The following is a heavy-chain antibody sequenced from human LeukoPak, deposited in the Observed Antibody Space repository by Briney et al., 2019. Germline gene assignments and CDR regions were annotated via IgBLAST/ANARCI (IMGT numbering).Heavy chain of an antibody. V-gene: IGHV3-11*01. CDR1: AFTFSDYY. Sequence: GGSLRLSCAASAFTFSDYYMSWIRQAPGKGLEWVSYISSSGDTTYYTDSVEGRFTISRDNTKNSLYLQMNNLRAEDTALYYCGRHAYGGSPPLSWGQGALVTVSS. CDR2: ISSSGDTT. CDR3: GRHAYGGSPPLS. J-gene: IGHJ4*02. D-gene: IGHD3-10*01.